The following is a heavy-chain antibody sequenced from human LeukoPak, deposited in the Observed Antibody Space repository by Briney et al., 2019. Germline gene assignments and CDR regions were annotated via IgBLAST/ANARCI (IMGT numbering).Heavy chain of an antibody. J-gene: IGHJ4*02. CDR3: ARDSSGIRGVEYYFDN. CDR1: GYTFTNYG. Sequence: ASVRVSCKASGYTFTNYGISWVRQAPGQGLEWMGWIGAYNGDTNYAQNLQGRVTMTTDTSTSTAYMELRSLRSDDTAVYYCARDSSGIRGVEYYFDNWGQGTMVTVSS. V-gene: IGHV1-18*01. D-gene: IGHD3-10*01. CDR2: IGAYNGDT.